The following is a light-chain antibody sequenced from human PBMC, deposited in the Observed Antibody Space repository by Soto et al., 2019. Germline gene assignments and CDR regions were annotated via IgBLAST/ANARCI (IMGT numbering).Light chain of an antibody. CDR2: LNSDGSH. J-gene: IGLJ2*01. Sequence: QSVLTQSPSASASLGASVKLTCTLDTGHSTYAIAWHQQQPEKGPRFLLKLNSDGSHFRGDGIPDRFSGSSSGAERYLTIFSLQSDDEADYYCQTWGSGIQVFGGGTKVTVL. V-gene: IGLV4-69*01. CDR3: QTWGSGIQV. CDR1: TGHSTYA.